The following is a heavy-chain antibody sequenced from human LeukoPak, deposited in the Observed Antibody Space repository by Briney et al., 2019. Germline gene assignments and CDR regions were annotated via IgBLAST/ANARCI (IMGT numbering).Heavy chain of an antibody. J-gene: IGHJ4*02. Sequence: KPSETLSLTCTVSGGFISSSSYYWGWIRQPPGKGLEWIGYIYYSGSTNYNPSLKSRVTISVDTSKNQFSLKLSSVTAADTAVYYCARVAQDYGDFYFDYWGQGTLVTVSS. V-gene: IGHV4-61*05. CDR3: ARVAQDYGDFYFDY. CDR1: GGFISSSSYY. CDR2: IYYSGST. D-gene: IGHD4-17*01.